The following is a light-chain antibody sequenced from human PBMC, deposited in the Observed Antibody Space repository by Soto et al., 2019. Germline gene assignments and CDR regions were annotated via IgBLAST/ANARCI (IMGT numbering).Light chain of an antibody. J-gene: IGKJ2*01. V-gene: IGKV1-5*03. CDR1: QSISTW. CDR2: KAS. CDR3: QQYSTYPYI. Sequence: DIQMTQSPSTLSASVGDGVTMTCRASQSISTWLAWYQQKPGKAPKLLIYKASSLESGVPSRFSGGGIGTEFSLSISSLQPDDFATYYCQQYSTYPYILGQGTKVDIK.